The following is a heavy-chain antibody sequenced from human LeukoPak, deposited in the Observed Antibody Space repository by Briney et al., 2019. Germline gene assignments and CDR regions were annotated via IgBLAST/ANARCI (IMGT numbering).Heavy chain of an antibody. CDR3: ARGRAGYSSSWYVY. Sequence: PARSLRLSCAASGFTFSGYGMHWVRQAPGKGLEWVAVIWHDGSNEYYADSVKGRFTISRDNSKKTLYLQMSSLRVEDTAVYYCARGRAGYSSSWYVYWGQGTLVTVSS. V-gene: IGHV3-33*01. CDR1: GFTFSGYG. CDR2: IWHDGSNE. D-gene: IGHD6-13*01. J-gene: IGHJ4*02.